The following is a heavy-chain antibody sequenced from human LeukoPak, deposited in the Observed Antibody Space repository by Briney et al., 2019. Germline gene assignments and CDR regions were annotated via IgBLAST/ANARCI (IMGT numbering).Heavy chain of an antibody. Sequence: GASVKVSCKASGYTFTSYAMHWVRQAPGQGLEWMGWISAYNGNTNYAQKLQGRVTMTTDTSTSTAYMELRSLRSDDTAVYYCARGGFIVGAGDYFDYWGQGTLVTVS. J-gene: IGHJ4*02. CDR3: ARGGFIVGAGDYFDY. CDR1: GYTFTSYA. V-gene: IGHV1-18*04. CDR2: ISAYNGNT. D-gene: IGHD1-26*01.